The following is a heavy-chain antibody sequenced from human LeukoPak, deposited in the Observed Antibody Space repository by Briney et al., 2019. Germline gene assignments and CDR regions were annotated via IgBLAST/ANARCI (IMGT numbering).Heavy chain of an antibody. CDR1: GGSFSGYY. Sequence: PSETLSLTCAVYGGSFSGYYWSWIRQPPGKGLEWIGEINHSGSTNYNPSLKSRVTISVDTSKNQFSLKLSSVTAADTAVYYCAREPYRPPGIAAGKQAWFDPWGQGTLVTVSS. J-gene: IGHJ5*02. CDR2: INHSGST. D-gene: IGHD6-13*01. CDR3: AREPYRPPGIAAGKQAWFDP. V-gene: IGHV4-34*01.